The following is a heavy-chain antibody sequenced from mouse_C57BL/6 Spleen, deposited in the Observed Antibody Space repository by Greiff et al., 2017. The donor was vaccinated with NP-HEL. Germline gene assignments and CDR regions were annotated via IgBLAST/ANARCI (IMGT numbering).Heavy chain of an antibody. J-gene: IGHJ4*01. CDR2: IDPNSGGT. Sequence: VQLQQPGAELVKPGASVKLSCKASGYTFTSYWMHWVKQRPGRGLEWIGRIDPNSGGTKYNEKFKSKATLTVDKPSSTAYMQLSSLTSEDSAVYYCARYGTTVVGIGGYAMDYWGQGTSVTVSS. D-gene: IGHD1-1*01. CDR1: GYTFTSYW. V-gene: IGHV1-72*01. CDR3: ARYGTTVVGIGGYAMDY.